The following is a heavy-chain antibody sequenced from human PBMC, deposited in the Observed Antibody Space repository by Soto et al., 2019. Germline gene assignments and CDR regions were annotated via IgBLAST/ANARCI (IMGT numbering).Heavy chain of an antibody. CDR2: ISYDGSNK. D-gene: IGHD3-22*01. Sequence: QVQLVESGGGVVQPGRSLRLACAASGFTFSSYAMHWVRQAPGKGLEWGAVISYDGSNKYYADSVKGRFTISRDNSKNTLYLQMNSLRAEDTAVYYCARGSYYYDRSGYRAEYFQHWGQGTLVTVSS. V-gene: IGHV3-30-3*01. CDR3: ARGSYYYDRSGYRAEYFQH. CDR1: GFTFSSYA. J-gene: IGHJ1*01.